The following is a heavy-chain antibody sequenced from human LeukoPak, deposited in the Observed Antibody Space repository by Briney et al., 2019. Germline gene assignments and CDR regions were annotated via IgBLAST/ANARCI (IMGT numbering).Heavy chain of an antibody. D-gene: IGHD3-22*01. CDR3: ARDHSGYFPAFDY. CDR1: GGSITSGNYY. J-gene: IGHJ4*02. CDR2: INTSGYT. Sequence: PSETLFLTCTVSGGSITSGNYYWNWMRQPAGKGLEWIGRINTSGYTNYNPSLKSRVTISVDTSKNQFSLRLSSVTAADTAVYYCARDHSGYFPAFDYWGQGALVIVST. V-gene: IGHV4-61*02.